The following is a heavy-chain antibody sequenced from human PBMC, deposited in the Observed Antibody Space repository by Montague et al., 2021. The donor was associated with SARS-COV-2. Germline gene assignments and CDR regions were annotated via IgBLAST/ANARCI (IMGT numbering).Heavy chain of an antibody. Sequence: SETLSLTCTVSGGSISSSSYYWGWIRQPPGKGLEWIGGIYYSGSTYYNPSLKSRVTISVDTSKNQFSLKLSSVTAADTAVYYCARRVTGTTVHYYYCGMDVWGQGTTVTVSS. CDR2: IYYSGST. V-gene: IGHV4-39*01. D-gene: IGHD1-20*01. CDR3: ARRVTGTTVHYYYCGMDV. J-gene: IGHJ6*02. CDR1: GGSISSSSYY.